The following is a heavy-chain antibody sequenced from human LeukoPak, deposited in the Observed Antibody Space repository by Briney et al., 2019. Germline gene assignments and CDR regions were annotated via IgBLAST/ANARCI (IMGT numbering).Heavy chain of an antibody. D-gene: IGHD6-6*01. CDR3: ARDGGIAARPGDYYYYYGMVV. CDR2: ISSSGSTI. CDR1: GFTFSDYY. J-gene: IGHJ6*02. V-gene: IGHV3-11*01. Sequence: GGSLRLSCAASGFTFSDYYMSWIRQAPGKGLEWVSYISSSGSTIYYADSVKGRFTISGDNAKNSLYLQMNSLRAEDTAVYYCARDGGIAARPGDYYYYYGMVVWGQGTTVTVSS.